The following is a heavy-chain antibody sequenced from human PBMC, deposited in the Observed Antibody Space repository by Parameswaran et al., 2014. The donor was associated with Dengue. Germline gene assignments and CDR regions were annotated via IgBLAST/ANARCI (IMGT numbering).Heavy chain of an antibody. Sequence: SWVRQAPGQGLERMGGIIPIFGTANYAQKFQGRVTITADESTSTAYMELSRLRSDDAAVYYCARDREKDYYGSGSSYGMDVWGQGTTVTVSS. D-gene: IGHD3-10*01. CDR2: IIPIFGTA. J-gene: IGHJ6*02. V-gene: IGHV1-69*01. CDR3: ARDREKDYYGSGSSYGMDV.